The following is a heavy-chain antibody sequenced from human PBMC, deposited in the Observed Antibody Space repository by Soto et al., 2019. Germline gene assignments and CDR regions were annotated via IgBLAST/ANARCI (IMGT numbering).Heavy chain of an antibody. CDR3: AKDPNDYGDKTLPFYFDY. Sequence: GGSLRLSCAASGFTFSSYAMSWVRQAPGKGLERVSAISGSGGSTYYADSVKGRFTISRDNSKNTLYLQMNSLRAEDTAVYYCAKDPNDYGDKTLPFYFDYWGQGTLVTVSS. CDR2: ISGSGGST. CDR1: GFTFSSYA. J-gene: IGHJ4*02. D-gene: IGHD4-17*01. V-gene: IGHV3-23*01.